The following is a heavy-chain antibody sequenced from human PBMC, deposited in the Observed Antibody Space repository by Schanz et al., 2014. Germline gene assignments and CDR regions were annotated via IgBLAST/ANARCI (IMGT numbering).Heavy chain of an antibody. V-gene: IGHV3-21*01. J-gene: IGHJ6*03. CDR3: ARDHQWLARYYMDV. CDR2: ISSSSSYI. Sequence: VQLVESGGGVVQPGRSLRLSCAASGFSFSIFAMTWVRQAPGQGLEWVSSISSSSSYISYADSVKGRFTISRDNAKNSLYLQMNSLRAEDTAVYYCARDHQWLARYYMDVWGKGTTVTVSS. D-gene: IGHD6-19*01. CDR1: GFSFSIFA.